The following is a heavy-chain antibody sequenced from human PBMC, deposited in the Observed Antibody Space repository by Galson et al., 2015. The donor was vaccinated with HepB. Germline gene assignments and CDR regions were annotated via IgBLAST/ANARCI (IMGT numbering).Heavy chain of an antibody. J-gene: IGHJ3*02. V-gene: IGHV3-48*03. CDR1: GFTFSSYE. Sequence: SLRLSCAASGFTFSSYEMNWVRQAPGKGLEWVSYISSSGSTIYYADSVKGRFTISRDNAKNSLYLQMNSLRAEDTAVYYCARGDGGNSGGDDAFDIWGQGTMVTVSS. D-gene: IGHD4-23*01. CDR2: ISSSGSTI. CDR3: ARGDGGNSGGDDAFDI.